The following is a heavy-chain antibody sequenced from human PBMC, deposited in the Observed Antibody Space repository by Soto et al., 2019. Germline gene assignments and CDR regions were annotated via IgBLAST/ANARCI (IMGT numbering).Heavy chain of an antibody. D-gene: IGHD1-26*01. V-gene: IGHV1-69*01. CDR1: GGTFSIYA. CDR3: VRNLVGASYSTFDY. J-gene: IGHJ4*02. Sequence: QVQLVQSGAEVKKPGSSVKVSCKASGGTFSIYAISWVRQAPGQGLEWMGGIIPIFGTANYAQKFQGRVTITADASTSTPYMEMSSLRSEDTAVYYCVRNLVGASYSTFDYWGQGTLVTVSS. CDR2: IIPIFGTA.